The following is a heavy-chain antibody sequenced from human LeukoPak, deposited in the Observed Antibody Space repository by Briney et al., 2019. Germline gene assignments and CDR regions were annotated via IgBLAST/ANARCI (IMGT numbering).Heavy chain of an antibody. J-gene: IGHJ4*02. D-gene: IGHD6-6*01. V-gene: IGHV1-8*01. Sequence: GCITPNSCNTCYAQKFPATVTITSNTSISTAYMELSSLRSEDTAVYYCARGIPYSSSDYWGQGTLVTVSS. CDR3: ARGIPYSSSDY. CDR2: ITPNSCNT.